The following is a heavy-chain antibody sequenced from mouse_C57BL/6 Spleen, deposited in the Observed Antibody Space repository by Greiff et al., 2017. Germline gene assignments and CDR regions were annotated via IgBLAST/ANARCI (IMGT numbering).Heavy chain of an antibody. Sequence: QVQLQQSDAELVKPGASVKISCKVSGYTFTDHTIHWMKQRPEQGLEWIGYIYPRDGSTTYNEKFKGKATLTADKSSSTAYMQLNILTSEDSAVYFCARGGTTVRREYYFDYWGQGTTLTVSS. J-gene: IGHJ2*01. CDR1: GYTFTDHT. V-gene: IGHV1-78*01. CDR2: IYPRDGST. CDR3: ARGGTTVRREYYFDY. D-gene: IGHD1-1*01.